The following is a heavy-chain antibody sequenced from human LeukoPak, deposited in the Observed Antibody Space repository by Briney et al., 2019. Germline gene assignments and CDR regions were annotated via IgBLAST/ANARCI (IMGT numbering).Heavy chain of an antibody. V-gene: IGHV1-2*02. CDR3: ARAHTPIRYDSSGYYSGY. CDR2: INPNSGGT. D-gene: IGHD3-22*01. J-gene: IGHJ4*02. CDR1: GYTFTGYY. Sequence: ASVKVSCKASGYTFTGYYMHWVRQAPGQGLEWVGWINPNSGGTNYAQKFQGRVTMTGDTSISTAYMELSRLRSDDTAVYYCARAHTPIRYDSSGYYSGYWGQGTLVTVSS.